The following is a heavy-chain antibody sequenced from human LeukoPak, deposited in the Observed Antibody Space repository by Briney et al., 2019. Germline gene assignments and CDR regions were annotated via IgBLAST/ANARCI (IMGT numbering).Heavy chain of an antibody. CDR3: AGAPGSGR. D-gene: IGHD2-15*01. CDR2: IYHSGST. Sequence: ASETLSLTCTVSGYSISSGYYWGWIRQPPGKWLEWIGSIYHSGSTYYNPSLKSRVTMSVDTSKNQFSLKLSSVTAADTAVYYCAGAPGSGRWGQGTLVTVSS. CDR1: GYSISSGYY. V-gene: IGHV4-38-2*02. J-gene: IGHJ4*02.